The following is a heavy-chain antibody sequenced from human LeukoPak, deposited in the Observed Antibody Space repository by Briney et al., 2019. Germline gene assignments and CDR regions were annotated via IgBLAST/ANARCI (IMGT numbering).Heavy chain of an antibody. CDR2: INHGGST. V-gene: IGHV4-34*01. Sequence: PSETLSLTCAVYGGSFSGYYWSWIRQPPGKGLEWIGEINHGGSTNYNPSLKSRVTISVDTSKNQFSLKLSSVTAADTAVYYCAKLTTVVTDDWGQGTLVTVSS. D-gene: IGHD4-23*01. CDR3: AKLTTVVTDD. CDR1: GGSFSGYY. J-gene: IGHJ4*02.